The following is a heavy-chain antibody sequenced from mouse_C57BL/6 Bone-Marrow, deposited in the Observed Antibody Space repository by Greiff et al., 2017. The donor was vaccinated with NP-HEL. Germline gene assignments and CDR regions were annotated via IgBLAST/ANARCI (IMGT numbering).Heavy chain of an antibody. CDR2: IDPSDSYT. CDR1: GYTFTSYW. CDR3: AYGSSFDY. V-gene: IGHV1-50*01. Sequence: QVQLQQPGAELVKPGASVKLSCKASGYTFTSYWMQWVKQRPGQGLAWIGEIDPSDSYTNYNQKFKGKATLTVDTSSSTAYMQLSSLTSEDSAVYYCAYGSSFDYWGKGTTLTVSS. D-gene: IGHD1-1*01. J-gene: IGHJ2*01.